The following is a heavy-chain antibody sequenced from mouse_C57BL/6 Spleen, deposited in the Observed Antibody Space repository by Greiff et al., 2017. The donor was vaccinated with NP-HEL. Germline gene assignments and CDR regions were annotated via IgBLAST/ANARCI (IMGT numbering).Heavy chain of an antibody. CDR2: IYPGSGNT. CDR3: ARSSNSLYAMDY. D-gene: IGHD4-1*01. CDR1: GYTFTDYY. J-gene: IGHJ4*01. Sequence: QVQLQQSGAELVRPGASVKLSCKASGYTFTDYYINWVKQRPGQGLEWIARIYPGSGNTYYNEKFKGKATLTAEKSSSTAYMQLSSLTSEDSAVYFCARSSNSLYAMDYWGQGTSVTVSS. V-gene: IGHV1-76*01.